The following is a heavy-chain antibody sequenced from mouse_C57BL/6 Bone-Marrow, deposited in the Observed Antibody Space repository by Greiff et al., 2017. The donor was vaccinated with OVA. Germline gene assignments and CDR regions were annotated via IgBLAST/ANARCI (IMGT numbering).Heavy chain of an antibody. CDR3: AEESSSYTGFDY. J-gene: IGHJ2*01. CDR2: IYPGSGST. D-gene: IGHD1-1*01. CDR1: GYTFTSYW. Sequence: VQLQQPGAELVKPGASVKMSCKASGYTFTSYWITWVKQRPGQGLEWIGDIYPGSGSTNYNEKFKSKATLTVDTSSSTAYMQLSSLPSEDSAVYYCAEESSSYTGFDYWGQGTTLTVSS. V-gene: IGHV1-55*01.